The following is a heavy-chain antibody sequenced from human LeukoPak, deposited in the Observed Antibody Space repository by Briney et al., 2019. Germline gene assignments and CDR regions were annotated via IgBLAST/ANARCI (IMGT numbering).Heavy chain of an antibody. J-gene: IGHJ6*03. Sequence: SETLSLTCTVSGGSISSYYWSWIRQPPGKGLEWIGYIYYSGSTNYNPSLKSRVTISVDTSKNQFSLRLSSVTAADTAVYFCGSELRRFYYYYYMNVWGKGASVTVSS. CDR1: GGSISSYY. CDR2: IYYSGST. D-gene: IGHD3-16*01. V-gene: IGHV4-59*12. CDR3: GSELRRFYYYYYMNV.